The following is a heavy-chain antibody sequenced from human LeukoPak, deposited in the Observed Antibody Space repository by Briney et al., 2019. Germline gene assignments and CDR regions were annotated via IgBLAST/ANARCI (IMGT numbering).Heavy chain of an antibody. CDR1: GFIVSSNS. D-gene: IGHD3-10*01. V-gene: IGHV3-53*04. CDR2: TYSGGTT. J-gene: IGHJ4*02. CDR3: ARSDPRGPTFFHY. Sequence: GGSLRLSCAASGFIVSSNSMIWVRQAPGKGLEWVSVTYSGGTTYYTDSVKGRFTISRQNSKNTLWLQMNSLRPEDTAMYYCARSDPRGPTFFHYWGQGTLVTVSS.